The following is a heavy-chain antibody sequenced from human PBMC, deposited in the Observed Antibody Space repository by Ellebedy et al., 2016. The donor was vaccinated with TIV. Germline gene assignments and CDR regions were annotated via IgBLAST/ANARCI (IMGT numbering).Heavy chain of an antibody. D-gene: IGHD2-2*01. CDR2: ITGTTRVI. CDR1: GFTFSSHS. CDR3: VRERYGSSSTLDY. V-gene: IGHV3-48*04. J-gene: IGHJ4*02. Sequence: PSETLSLTCVASGFTFSSHSMNWVRQAPGKGLEWVSFITGTTRVIYYADSVKGRFTISRDNAKNSLYLQMNSLRAEDTAVYYCVRERYGSSSTLDYWGQGTLVTVSS.